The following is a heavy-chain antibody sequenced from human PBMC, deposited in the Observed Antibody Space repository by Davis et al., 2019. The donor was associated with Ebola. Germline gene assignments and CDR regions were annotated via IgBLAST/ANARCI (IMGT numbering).Heavy chain of an antibody. V-gene: IGHV3-66*01. CDR1: GFTFSSYS. CDR3: ARADYGSGSSYGMDV. J-gene: IGHJ6*04. D-gene: IGHD3-10*01. Sequence: PGGSLRLSCAASGFTFSSYSMNWVRQAPGKGLEWASVIYSGGSTYYADSVKGRFTISRDNSKNTLYLQMNSLRDEDTAVYYCARADYGSGSSYGMDVWGKGTTVTVSS. CDR2: IYSGGST.